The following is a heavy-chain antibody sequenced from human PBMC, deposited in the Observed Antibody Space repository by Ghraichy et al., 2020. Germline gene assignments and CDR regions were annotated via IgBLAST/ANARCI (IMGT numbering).Heavy chain of an antibody. CDR2: IYYSGST. V-gene: IGHV4-59*01. J-gene: IGHJ6*02. CDR3: ARDLGDRYGMDV. Sequence: SETLSLTCTVSGGSISSYYWSWIRQPPGKGLEWIGYIYYSGSTNYNPSLKSRVTISVDTSKNQFSLKLSSVTAADTAVYYCARDLGDRYGMDVWGQGTTVTVSS. D-gene: IGHD3-16*01. CDR1: GGSISSYY.